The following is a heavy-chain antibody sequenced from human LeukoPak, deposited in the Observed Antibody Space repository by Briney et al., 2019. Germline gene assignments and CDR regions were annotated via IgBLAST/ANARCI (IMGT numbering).Heavy chain of an antibody. J-gene: IGHJ4*02. CDR2: IYYSGST. Sequence: PSETLSLTCAVSGGSISSGGYSWSWIRQPPGKGLEWIGYIYYSGSTYYNPSLKSRVTISVDTSKNQFSLKLSSVTAADTAVHYCARVGGDYGGTNFDYWGQGTLVTVSS. D-gene: IGHD4-17*01. CDR3: ARVGGDYGGTNFDY. CDR1: GGSISSGGYS. V-gene: IGHV4-30-4*07.